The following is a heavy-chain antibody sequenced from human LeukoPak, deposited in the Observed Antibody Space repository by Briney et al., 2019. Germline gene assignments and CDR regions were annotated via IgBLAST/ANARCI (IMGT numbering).Heavy chain of an antibody. CDR1: GFTFSSYG. CDR2: ISYDGRNT. D-gene: IGHD3-22*01. J-gene: IGHJ4*02. CDR3: AKDGFAHYDSSGYADY. Sequence: GRSLRLSCAASGFTFSSYGMHWVRQAPGKGLEWVALISYDGRNTYFVDSEKGRFTISRDNSKNTLYLQMNSLRAEDTAMYYCAKDGFAHYDSSGYADYWGQGTLVTVSS. V-gene: IGHV3-30*18.